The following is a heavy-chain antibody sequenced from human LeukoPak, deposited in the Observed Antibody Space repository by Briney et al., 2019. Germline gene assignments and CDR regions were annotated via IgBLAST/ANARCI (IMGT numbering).Heavy chain of an antibody. D-gene: IGHD5-12*01. V-gene: IGHV3-74*01. CDR2: INSDGSST. CDR1: GFTFSSYW. J-gene: IGHJ4*02. Sequence: PGGSLRLSCAASGFTFSSYWMHWVRQAPGKGLVWVSRINSDGSSTSYADSVKGRFTISRDNAKNTLYLQMSSLRAEDTAVYYCVKHSGIVATILDYWGQGTLVTVSS. CDR3: VKHSGIVATILDY.